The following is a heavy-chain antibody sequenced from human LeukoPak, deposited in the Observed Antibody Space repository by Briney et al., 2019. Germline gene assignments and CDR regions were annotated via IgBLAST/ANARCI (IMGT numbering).Heavy chain of an antibody. J-gene: IGHJ5*02. V-gene: IGHV4-59*12. CDR2: IYYSGST. CDR1: GGSISSYY. Sequence: SETLSLTCTVSGGSISSYYWSWIRQPPGKGLEWIGYIYYSGSTNYNPSLKSRVTMSVDTSKNQFSLKLSSVTAADTAVYYCARDEIAVAGANWFDPWGQGTLVTVSS. CDR3: ARDEIAVAGANWFDP. D-gene: IGHD6-19*01.